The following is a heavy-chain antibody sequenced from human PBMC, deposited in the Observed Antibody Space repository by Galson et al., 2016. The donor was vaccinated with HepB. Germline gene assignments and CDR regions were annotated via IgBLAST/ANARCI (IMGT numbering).Heavy chain of an antibody. CDR1: GDSVSSNTAA. CDR2: TYLTYRRHN. V-gene: IGHV6-1*01. J-gene: IGHJ4*02. D-gene: IGHD5-18*01. CDR3: VRDNSARYDY. Sequence: CAIPGDSVSSNTAAWNWIRQSPSRGLEWLGRTYLTYRRHNDYAVSMRGRIIINTDTSKNQFYLHLNSVTPEDTAVYYCVRDNSARYDYWGRGTLVTVSS.